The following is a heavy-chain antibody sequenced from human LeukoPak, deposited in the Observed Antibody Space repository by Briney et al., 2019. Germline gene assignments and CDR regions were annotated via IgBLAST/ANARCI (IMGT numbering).Heavy chain of an antibody. CDR2: ISYDGSNK. D-gene: IGHD3-9*01. CDR1: GFTFSSYA. V-gene: IGHV3-30*04. Sequence: PGGSLRLSCAASGFTFSSYAMHWVRQAPGKGLEGVAVISYDGSNKYYADSVKGRFTISRDNSKNTLYLQMNSLRAEDTAVYYCARGTDILTGYYSVSYFDYWGLGTLVTVSS. J-gene: IGHJ4*02. CDR3: ARGTDILTGYYSVSYFDY.